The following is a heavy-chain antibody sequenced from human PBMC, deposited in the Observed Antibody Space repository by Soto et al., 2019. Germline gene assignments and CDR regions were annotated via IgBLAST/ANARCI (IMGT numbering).Heavy chain of an antibody. D-gene: IGHD6-13*01. J-gene: IGHJ4*02. CDR3: ARARGAATARDY. CDR1: GGSVSSGSHY. Sequence: QVQLQESGPGLVKPSETLSLTCTVSGGSVSSGSHYWSWIRQPPGKGLEWIGYIYYRGSTNYNPSVKRRVTISADTSKNQFSLKLSSVTAADTAVYYCARARGAATARDYWCQGALVTVSS. V-gene: IGHV4-61*01. CDR2: IYYRGST.